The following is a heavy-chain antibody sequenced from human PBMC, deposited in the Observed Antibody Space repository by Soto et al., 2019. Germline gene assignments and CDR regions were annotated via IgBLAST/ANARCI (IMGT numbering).Heavy chain of an antibody. J-gene: IGHJ5*02. Sequence: ASVKVSCKASGYTFTGYYMHWVRQAPGQGLEWMGWINPNSGGTNYAQKFQGRVTMTRDTSIGTAYMELSRLRSDDTAVYYCARDKGEQQLVLWFDPWGQGTLVTVSS. CDR3: ARDKGEQQLVLWFDP. V-gene: IGHV1-2*02. CDR2: INPNSGGT. D-gene: IGHD6-13*01. CDR1: GYTFTGYY.